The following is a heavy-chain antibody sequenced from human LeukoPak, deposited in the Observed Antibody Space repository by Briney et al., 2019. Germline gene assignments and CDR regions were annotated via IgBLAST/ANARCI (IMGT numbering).Heavy chain of an antibody. D-gene: IGHD6-13*01. J-gene: IGHJ5*02. CDR3: TTDSSRSWSQNERNWFDP. CDR2: IKRKTDGGTT. V-gene: IGHV3-15*01. CDR1: GFTFSNAW. Sequence: GGSLRLSCAASGFTFSNAWMSWVRQAPGKGLEWVGRIKRKTDGGTTDYAAPVKGRFTISRDDSKNTLYLQMNSLQTEDTAVYYCTTDSSRSWSQNERNWFDPWGQGTLVTVSS.